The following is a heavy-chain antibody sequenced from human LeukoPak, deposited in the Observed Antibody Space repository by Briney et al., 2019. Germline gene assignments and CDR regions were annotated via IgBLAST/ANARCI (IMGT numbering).Heavy chain of an antibody. J-gene: IGHJ4*02. D-gene: IGHD6-13*01. CDR1: GGSFSGYY. V-gene: IGHV4-34*01. Sequence: SETLSLTCAVYGGSFSGYYWSWIRQPPGKGLEWIGEINHSGSTNYNPSLKSRVTISVDTSKNQFSLKLSSVTAADTAVYYCARAGYRYWGQGTPVTVSS. CDR3: ARAGYRY. CDR2: INHSGST.